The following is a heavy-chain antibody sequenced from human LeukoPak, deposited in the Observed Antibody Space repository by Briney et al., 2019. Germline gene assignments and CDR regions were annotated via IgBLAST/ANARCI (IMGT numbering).Heavy chain of an antibody. CDR2: IDHSGST. Sequence: PSETLSLTCAVYGGSFSAYYWSLIRQPPGKGLEWIGEIDHSGSTNYNPSLKSRVTISVDTSKNQFSLKLSSVTAADTAVYYCARRYSYIPFDPWGQGTLVTVSS. D-gene: IGHD5-18*01. CDR1: GGSFSAYY. J-gene: IGHJ5*02. CDR3: ARRYSYIPFDP. V-gene: IGHV4-34*01.